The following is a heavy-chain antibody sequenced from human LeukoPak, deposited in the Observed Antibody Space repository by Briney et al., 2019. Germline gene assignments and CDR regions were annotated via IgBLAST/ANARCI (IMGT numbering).Heavy chain of an antibody. J-gene: IGHJ3*02. CDR2: IWYDGSSK. CDR3: ARDNRYTGNYLDAFDI. Sequence: GGPLRLSCAASGFIFSAYGMHWVRQAPGKGLEWLAVIWYDGSSKYYADSVKGRFTISRGNSKNTLYMQMNNLRVEDTAVYFCARDNRYTGNYLDAFDIWGQGTLVTVSP. V-gene: IGHV3-33*01. CDR1: GFIFSAYG. D-gene: IGHD3-16*02.